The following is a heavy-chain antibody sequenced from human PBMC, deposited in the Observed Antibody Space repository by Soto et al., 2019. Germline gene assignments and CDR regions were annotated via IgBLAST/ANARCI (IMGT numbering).Heavy chain of an antibody. CDR3: ARGYDSSGSPYYYYGMDV. CDR1: GDRVSSNSAA. V-gene: IGHV6-1*01. CDR2: TYYRSKWYN. J-gene: IGHJ6*02. Sequence: SQTLSLTCAISGDRVSSNSAAWNWIRQSPSRGLEWLGRTYYRSKWYNDYAVSVKSRITINPDTSKNQFSLQLNSVTPEDTAVYYCARGYDSSGSPYYYYGMDVWGQGTTVTVSS. D-gene: IGHD3-22*01.